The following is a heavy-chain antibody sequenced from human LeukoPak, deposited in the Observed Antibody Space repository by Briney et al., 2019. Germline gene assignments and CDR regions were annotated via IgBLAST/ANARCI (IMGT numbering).Heavy chain of an antibody. Sequence: GGSLRLSCAASGFTFSSYSMNWVRQAPGKGLEWVSSISSSSSYIYYADSVKGRFTISRDNAKNSLYLQMNSLRAEDTAVYYCAREGGGYAFDIWGQGTMVTVSS. D-gene: IGHD3-16*01. J-gene: IGHJ3*02. CDR1: GFTFSSYS. CDR3: AREGGGYAFDI. V-gene: IGHV3-21*01. CDR2: ISSSSSYI.